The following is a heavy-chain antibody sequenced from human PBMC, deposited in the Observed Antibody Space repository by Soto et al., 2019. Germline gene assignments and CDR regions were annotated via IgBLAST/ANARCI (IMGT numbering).Heavy chain of an antibody. Sequence: GGSLRLSCAASGFTFSSYGMHWVRQAPGKGLEWVAVISYDGSNKYYADSVKGRFTISRDNSKNTLYLQMNSLKAEDTAVYYCAKDLAYDSSGFRLEYYYYGMDVWGQGTTVTVSS. CDR1: GFTFSSYG. CDR3: AKDLAYDSSGFRLEYYYYGMDV. D-gene: IGHD3-22*01. V-gene: IGHV3-30*18. CDR2: ISYDGSNK. J-gene: IGHJ6*02.